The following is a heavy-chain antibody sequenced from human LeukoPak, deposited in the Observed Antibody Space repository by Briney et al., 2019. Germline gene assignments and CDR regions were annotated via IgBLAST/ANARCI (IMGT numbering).Heavy chain of an antibody. V-gene: IGHV4-4*07. CDR1: GGPISSYY. CDR2: IYTSGST. Sequence: SETLSLTCTVSGGPISSYYWSWIRQRAGKGLEWIGRIYTSGSTNYNPSLKSRVTISVDKSKDQFSLKLSSVTAADTAVYYCARDSYGSGSYYPQGYYYYMDVWGKGTTVTVSS. D-gene: IGHD3-10*01. CDR3: ARDSYGSGSYYPQGYYYYMDV. J-gene: IGHJ6*03.